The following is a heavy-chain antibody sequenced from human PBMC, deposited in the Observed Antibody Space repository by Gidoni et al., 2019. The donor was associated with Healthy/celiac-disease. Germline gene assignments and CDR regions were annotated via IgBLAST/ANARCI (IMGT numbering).Heavy chain of an antibody. CDR3: ARGSAAGNRGGVYYMDV. D-gene: IGHD6-13*01. Sequence: QAQLVQSGAEVKKPGSSVKVSCKASGGTFSSYAISWVRQAPGHGLEWMGGIIPIFGTANYAQKFQGRVTITADESTSTAYMELSSLRSEDTAVYYCARGSAAGNRGGVYYMDVWGKGTTVTVSS. CDR2: IIPIFGTA. J-gene: IGHJ6*03. CDR1: GGTFSSYA. V-gene: IGHV1-69*01.